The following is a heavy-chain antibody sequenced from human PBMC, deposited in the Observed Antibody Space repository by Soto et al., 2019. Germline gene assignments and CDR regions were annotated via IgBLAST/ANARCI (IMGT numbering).Heavy chain of an antibody. CDR2: TYWDDGK. V-gene: IGHV2-5*05. CDR1: GFSLSTSEEG. Sequence: SGPTLVNPTQTLTLTCTFSGFSLSTSEEGVGWIRQPPGKALEWLGVTYWDDGKHYGPSLKSRLTITKDTSKNQVVLIMTNMDPVDTDTYYCAHLSMVRGVTYDYGFDRWGPGSLVTV. D-gene: IGHD3-10*01. J-gene: IGHJ4*02. CDR3: AHLSMVRGVTYDYGFDR.